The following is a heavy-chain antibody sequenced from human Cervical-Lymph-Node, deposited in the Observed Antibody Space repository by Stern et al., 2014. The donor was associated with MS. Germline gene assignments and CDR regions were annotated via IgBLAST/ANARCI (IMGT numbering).Heavy chain of an antibody. CDR3: ATDGPPAEYCSGGSCITFYYYGMDV. J-gene: IGHJ6*02. D-gene: IGHD2-15*01. V-gene: IGHV1-24*01. CDR2: FDPEDGET. Sequence: QVQLVQSGAEVKKPGASVKVSCKVSGYTLTELSMHWVRQAPGKGLEWMGGFDPEDGETIYAQKFQGRVTMTEDTSTDTAYMELSSLRSEDTAVYYCATDGPPAEYCSGGSCITFYYYGMDVWGQGTTVTVSS. CDR1: GYTLTELS.